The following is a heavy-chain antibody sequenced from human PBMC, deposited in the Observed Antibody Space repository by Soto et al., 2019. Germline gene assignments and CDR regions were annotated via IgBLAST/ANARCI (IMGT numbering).Heavy chain of an antibody. CDR3: ARDPGSGSYYGWFDP. J-gene: IGHJ5*02. V-gene: IGHV4-59*01. CDR2: IYYSGST. D-gene: IGHD3-10*01. Sequence: SETLCLTCTVAGGSIIRYCWNWIRQPTGKGLEWIGYIYYSGSTNYNPSLKSRVTISVDTSKNQFSLKLSSVTAADTAVYYCARDPGSGSYYGWFDPWGQGTLVTVSS. CDR1: GGSIIRYC.